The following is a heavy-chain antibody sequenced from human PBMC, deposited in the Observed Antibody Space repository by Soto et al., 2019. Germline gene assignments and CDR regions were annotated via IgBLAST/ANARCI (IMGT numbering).Heavy chain of an antibody. J-gene: IGHJ4*02. CDR1: GGSISSGGYY. CDR2: IYYSGST. V-gene: IGHV4-31*03. D-gene: IGHD3-22*01. Sequence: SETLSLTCTVSGGSISSGGYYWSWIRQHPGKGLEWIGYIYYSGSTYYNPSLKSRVTISVDTSKNQFSLKLSSVTAADTAVYYCARAVTYYYDSSGYYYVTPFDYWGQGTLVTVS. CDR3: ARAVTYYYDSSGYYYVTPFDY.